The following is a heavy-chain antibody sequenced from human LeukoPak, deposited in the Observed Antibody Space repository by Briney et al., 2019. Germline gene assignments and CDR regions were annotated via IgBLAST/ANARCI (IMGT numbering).Heavy chain of an antibody. V-gene: IGHV3-23*01. J-gene: IGHJ4*02. CDR1: GFTFSSFA. CDR3: PRQSYASGWNPFDY. D-gene: IGHD6-19*01. Sequence: GGSLRLSCAASGFTFSSFAMSWVRQAPEKGLEWVSTISGGGITTYYADSAKGRFTISRDNSKNTLYLQMNSLTAEDTAVYYCPRQSYASGWNPFDYWGQGFLVTVSS. CDR2: ISGGGITT.